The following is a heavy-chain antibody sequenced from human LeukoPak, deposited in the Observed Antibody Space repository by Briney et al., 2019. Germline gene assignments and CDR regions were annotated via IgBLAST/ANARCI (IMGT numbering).Heavy chain of an antibody. J-gene: IGHJ4*02. V-gene: IGHV1-3*01. CDR3: ARDGGGRYGTTLLDY. CDR1: GYMFTNYG. CDR2: INAGNGNI. D-gene: IGHD1/OR15-1a*01. Sequence: ASVKVSCKASGYMFTNYGIHWVRQAPGQRLECMGWINAGNGNIKYSQNFQGRVTFTGDTSASTVYMEFNSLRSEDTAVYYCARDGGGRYGTTLLDYWGQGTLVTVSS.